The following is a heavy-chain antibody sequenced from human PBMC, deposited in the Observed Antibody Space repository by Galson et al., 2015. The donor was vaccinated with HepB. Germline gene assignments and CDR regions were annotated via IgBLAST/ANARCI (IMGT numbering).Heavy chain of an antibody. J-gene: IGHJ4*02. CDR1: GGAFDKYN. Sequence: SVKVSCKASGGAFDKYNSNWVRQAPGQGLEWMGKIIPVLDITKYAQKFQGRVTITADTSTSTAYMELSSLRSDDTALYYCARSHHYDSSPFDSWGQGTLVTVSS. V-gene: IGHV1-69*02. D-gene: IGHD3-22*01. CDR3: ARSHHYDSSPFDS. CDR2: IIPVLDIT.